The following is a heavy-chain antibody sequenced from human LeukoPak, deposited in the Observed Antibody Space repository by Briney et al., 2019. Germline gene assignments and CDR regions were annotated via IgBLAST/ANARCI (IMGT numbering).Heavy chain of an antibody. Sequence: PGGSLRLSCTASGFTFSDYTMNWVRQAPGKGLEWLASISGSGKYIYSADSMKGRFTISRDNAKNSLNLQMSSLRAEDTAIYYCVSGTLGTTGFNYWAQGALVTVSS. V-gene: IGHV3-21*01. CDR2: ISGSGKYI. CDR1: GFTFSDYT. CDR3: VSGTLGTTGFNY. J-gene: IGHJ4*02. D-gene: IGHD1-1*01.